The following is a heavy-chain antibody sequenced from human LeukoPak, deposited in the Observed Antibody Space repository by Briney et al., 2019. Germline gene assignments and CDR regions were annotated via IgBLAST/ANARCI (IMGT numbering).Heavy chain of an antibody. Sequence: SETLSLTCTVSVGYMNSYYWSWIRQPPGKGLEWIGFIYDSGSTNYNPSLKSRVSISVDSSKNQFSLRLNSVTAADTAVYFCGRHQVLDKATDQWGQGILVTVSS. CDR3: GRHQVLDKATDQ. J-gene: IGHJ4*02. D-gene: IGHD5-24*01. V-gene: IGHV4-59*08. CDR1: VGYMNSYY. CDR2: IYDSGST.